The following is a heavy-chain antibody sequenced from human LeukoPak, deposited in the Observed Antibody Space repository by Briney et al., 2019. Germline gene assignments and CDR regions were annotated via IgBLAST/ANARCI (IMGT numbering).Heavy chain of an antibody. CDR3: ARETPDSSGWD. D-gene: IGHD6-19*01. J-gene: IGHJ4*02. CDR1: GFTLSDYW. Sequence: GGSLRLSCAASGFTLSDYWMNWVRQDPRKGLEWVANIKQDGSRKNYVDAVKGRFTISRDNAKNSLSLQMNSLRAEDTAVYYCARETPDSSGWDWGQGTLVTVSS. CDR2: IKQDGSRK. V-gene: IGHV3-7*01.